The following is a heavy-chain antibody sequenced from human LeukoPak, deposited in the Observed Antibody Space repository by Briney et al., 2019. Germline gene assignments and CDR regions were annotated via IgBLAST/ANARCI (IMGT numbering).Heavy chain of an antibody. CDR2: ISAYNGNT. CDR3: ARDPRDSSSWRYFDL. V-gene: IGHV1-18*01. D-gene: IGHD6-13*01. CDR1: GYTFTSYG. J-gene: IGHJ2*01. Sequence: ASVKVSCKASGYTFTSYGISWVRQAPGQGLEWMGWISAYNGNTNYAQKLQGRVTMTTDTSTSTAYMELRSLRSDDTAVYYCARDPRDSSSWRYFDLWGRGTLVTVSS.